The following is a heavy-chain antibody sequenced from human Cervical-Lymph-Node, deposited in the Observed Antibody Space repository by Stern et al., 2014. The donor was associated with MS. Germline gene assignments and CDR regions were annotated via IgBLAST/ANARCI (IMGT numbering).Heavy chain of an antibody. V-gene: IGHV4-59*01. Sequence: QVQLQESGPGLAKPSETLSLTCTVSGGSISRYYWSWIRQPPGKGLEWIGFIYYSGSTSYNPSLQSRVTISVDTSKNQFSLKLSSVTAADTAVYYCARDRKGYYDNRGGGYGMDVWGQGTTVTVSS. CDR2: IYYSGST. D-gene: IGHD3-22*01. J-gene: IGHJ6*02. CDR1: GGSISRYY. CDR3: ARDRKGYYDNRGGGYGMDV.